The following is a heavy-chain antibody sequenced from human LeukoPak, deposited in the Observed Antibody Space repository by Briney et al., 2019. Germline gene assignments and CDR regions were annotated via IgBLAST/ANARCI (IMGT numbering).Heavy chain of an antibody. CDR3: AKSLNYYYDSSGSSKGGFDI. D-gene: IGHD3-22*01. Sequence: PGGSLRLSCAASGFTFSSYGMHWVRQAPGKGLEWVAFIRYDGNNKYYADSVKGRFTISGDNSKNTLYLQMNSLRAEDTAVYHCAKSLNYYYDSSGSSKGGFDIWGQGTMVTVSS. V-gene: IGHV3-30*02. J-gene: IGHJ3*02. CDR1: GFTFSSYG. CDR2: IRYDGNNK.